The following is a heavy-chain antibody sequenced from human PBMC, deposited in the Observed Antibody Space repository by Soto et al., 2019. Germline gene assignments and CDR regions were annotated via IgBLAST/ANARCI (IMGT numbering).Heavy chain of an antibody. V-gene: IGHV4-30-4*01. CDR1: GDSISRGDYY. J-gene: IGHJ5*02. CDR3: ARQNSGSYSRFDP. D-gene: IGHD1-26*01. Sequence: PSETLSLTCTVSGDSISRGDYYWSWIRQPPGKGLEWIGYIYYTGSTHYNPSLKSRISISVDTSKNQFSLKVISVTAADTAVYYCARQNSGSYSRFDPWGQGTLVTVSS. CDR2: IYYTGST.